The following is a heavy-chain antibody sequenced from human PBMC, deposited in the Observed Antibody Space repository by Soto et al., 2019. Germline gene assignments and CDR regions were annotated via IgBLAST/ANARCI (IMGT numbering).Heavy chain of an antibody. CDR1: GYTFTSYG. Sequence: SVKVSCKTSGYTFTSYGIAWVRQAPGQGLEWMGWISTSKGNTNYAQKFQGRVTMTTDTSTSTAYMELRSLRSDDTAVYYCATRSPAFDFWGQGTLVTVSS. V-gene: IGHV1-18*01. J-gene: IGHJ4*02. CDR3: ATRSPAFDF. CDR2: ISTSKGNT.